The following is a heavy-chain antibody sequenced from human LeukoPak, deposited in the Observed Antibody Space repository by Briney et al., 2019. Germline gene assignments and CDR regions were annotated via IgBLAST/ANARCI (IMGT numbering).Heavy chain of an antibody. J-gene: IGHJ4*02. D-gene: IGHD6-13*01. V-gene: IGHV3-66*01. CDR2: IYSGGST. Sequence: GGSLRLSRAASGLTVSSNYMSWVRQAPGKGLEWVSVIYSGGSTYYADSVKGRFTISRDNSKNTLYLQMNSLRAEDTAVYYCARDSAVKGISSDWGQGTLVTVSS. CDR1: GLTVSSNY. CDR3: ARDSAVKGISSD.